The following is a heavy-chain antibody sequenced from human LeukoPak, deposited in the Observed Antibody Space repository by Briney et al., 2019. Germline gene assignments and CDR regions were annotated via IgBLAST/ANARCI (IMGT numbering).Heavy chain of an antibody. J-gene: IGHJ4*02. CDR1: GFTFSNYE. Sequence: PGGSLRLSCAASGFTFSNYEMNWVRQAPGKGLEWVSSMTSSGSSIYYADSVKGRFTISRDSAKNSLYLQMNSLRAEDTAVYYCAGQYGVIVVAGGQGTLVTVSS. D-gene: IGHD3-22*01. V-gene: IGHV3-48*03. CDR3: AGQYGVIVVA. CDR2: MTSSGSSI.